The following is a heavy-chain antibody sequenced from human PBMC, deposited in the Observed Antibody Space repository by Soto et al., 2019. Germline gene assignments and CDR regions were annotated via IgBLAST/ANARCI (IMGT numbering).Heavy chain of an antibody. D-gene: IGHD2-21*02. CDR3: TTVHPDGGNSDAFDI. CDR2: IKSKTDGGTT. CDR1: GFTFSNAW. Sequence: EVQLVESGGGLVKPGGSLRLSCAASGFTFSNAWMSWVRQAPGKGLEWVGRIKSKTDGGTTDYAATVKGRFTISRDDSKNTLYLQMNSLKTEDTAVYYCTTVHPDGGNSDAFDIWGQGTMVTVSS. V-gene: IGHV3-15*01. J-gene: IGHJ3*02.